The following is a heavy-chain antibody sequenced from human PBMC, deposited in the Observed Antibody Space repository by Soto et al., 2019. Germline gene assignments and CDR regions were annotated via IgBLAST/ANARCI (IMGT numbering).Heavy chain of an antibody. D-gene: IGHD6-13*01. V-gene: IGHV3-13*01. Sequence: PGGSLRLSCAASGFTFSSYDMHWVRQATGKGLEWVSAIGTAGDTYYPGSVKGRFTISRENAKNSLYLQMNSLRAGDTAVYYCARAKRPRYSSSWSPDYYYYGMDVWGQGTTVTVSS. CDR1: GFTFSSYD. CDR2: IGTAGDT. CDR3: ARAKRPRYSSSWSPDYYYYGMDV. J-gene: IGHJ6*02.